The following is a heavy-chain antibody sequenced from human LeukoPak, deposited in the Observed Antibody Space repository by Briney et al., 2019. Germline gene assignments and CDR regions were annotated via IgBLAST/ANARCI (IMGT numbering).Heavy chain of an antibody. V-gene: IGHV4-34*01. CDR3: ARAPEVKRQRQRVNWFDP. Sequence: SETLSLTCGVDGGSLSGYYWSWIRQSPGTGLEWIGEIKHSGVTSYNPSLESRVTISIDTSKNQFSLNLRAVTAADTAVYYCARAPEVKRQRQRVNWFDPWGQGTLVTVS. CDR2: IKHSGVT. J-gene: IGHJ5*02. D-gene: IGHD1-1*01. CDR1: GGSLSGYY.